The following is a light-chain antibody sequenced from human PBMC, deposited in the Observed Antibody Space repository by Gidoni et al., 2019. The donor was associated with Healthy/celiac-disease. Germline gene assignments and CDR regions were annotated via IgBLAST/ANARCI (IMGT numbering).Light chain of an antibody. CDR1: QDISNY. J-gene: IGKJ4*01. Sequence: DIQMTPSPASLSASVGDRVTITCQTSQDISNYLNWYQQKPAKAPKLLYYDASNVETGVPSRFSGSGSGTDFTFTISSLQPEDIATYYCQQYDNLPSLTFGGGTKVEIK. CDR2: DAS. CDR3: QQYDNLPSLT. V-gene: IGKV1-33*01.